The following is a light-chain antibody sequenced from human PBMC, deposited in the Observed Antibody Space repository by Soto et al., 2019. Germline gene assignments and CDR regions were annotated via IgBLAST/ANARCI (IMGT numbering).Light chain of an antibody. V-gene: IGKV1-5*01. CDR3: HSRA. CDR2: DAS. CDR1: QTISSW. J-gene: IGKJ5*01. Sequence: DIQMTQSPSPLSASVGDRVTITCRASQTISSWLAWYQQKPGRAPKLLIYDASTLESGVPSRFSGSGSETEFTLTISRLQPDDFATYFCHSRAFGQGTRLEIK.